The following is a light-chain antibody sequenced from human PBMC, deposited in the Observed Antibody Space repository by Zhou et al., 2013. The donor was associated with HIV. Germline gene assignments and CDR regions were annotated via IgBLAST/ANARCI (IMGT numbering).Light chain of an antibody. V-gene: IGKV2-28*01. Sequence: EIVMTQSPLSLPVTPGEPASISCRSTQSLLHTNGNIYLNWYLQKPGQPPQLLVYLASYRASGVPDRFSGSESGTDFTLEISRVEAEDVGVYYCMQALQTPPTFGQGTKVEIK. CDR1: QSLLHTNGNIY. J-gene: IGKJ1*01. CDR3: MQALQTPPT. CDR2: LAS.